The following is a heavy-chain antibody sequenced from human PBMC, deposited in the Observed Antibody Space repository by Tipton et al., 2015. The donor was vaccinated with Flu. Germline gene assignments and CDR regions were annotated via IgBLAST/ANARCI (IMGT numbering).Heavy chain of an antibody. Sequence: TLSLTCSVSGDSMRRDYFWGWIRQPPGRGLEWIGNIHHSGNTYYNPSLKSRVTISVDTSKNQFSLKLNSITTADTAVFYCARGGWEPHGGWFDPWGQGILVTVSS. CDR1: GDSMRRDYF. J-gene: IGHJ5*02. CDR3: ARGGWEPHGGWFDP. D-gene: IGHD1-26*01. CDR2: IHHSGNT. V-gene: IGHV4-38-2*02.